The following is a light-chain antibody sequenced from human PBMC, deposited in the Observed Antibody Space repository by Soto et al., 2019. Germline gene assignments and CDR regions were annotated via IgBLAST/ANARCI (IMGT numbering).Light chain of an antibody. CDR1: SSDVGGYNY. V-gene: IGLV2-14*03. CDR2: DVS. J-gene: IGLJ1*01. Sequence: SALTQPASVSGSPGQSITISCTGTSSDVGGYNYVSWYQQHPGKAPKLMIYDVSNRPSGISNRFSGSKSGNTASLTISGLQAEDEGDYYCSSYTGSSTRLYVFGTGTKVTVL. CDR3: SSYTGSSTRLYV.